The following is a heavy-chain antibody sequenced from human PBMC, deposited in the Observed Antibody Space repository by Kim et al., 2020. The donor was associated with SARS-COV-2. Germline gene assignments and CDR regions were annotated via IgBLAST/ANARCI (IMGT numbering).Heavy chain of an antibody. CDR1: GFTFSDYH. J-gene: IGHJ4*02. V-gene: IGHV3-72*01. CDR3: ARDRQGAGDY. CDR2: IRNKANGYTT. Sequence: GGSLRLSCAASGFTFSDYHMDWVRQTPGKGLEWVGGIRNKANGYTTEYAASVKGRFTISRDDSKTSLHLQRNSLKTEDAAVYFCARDRQGAGDYWGQGTLVTVSS.